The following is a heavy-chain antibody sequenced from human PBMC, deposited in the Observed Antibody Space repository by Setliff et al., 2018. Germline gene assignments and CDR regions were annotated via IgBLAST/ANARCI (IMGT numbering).Heavy chain of an antibody. CDR2: ISAYNGNT. D-gene: IGHD6-13*01. V-gene: IGHV1-18*01. CDR3: AKVRSSAWSIVYYYMDV. Sequence: ASVKVSCKASGYTFTSYGISWVRQAPGQGLEWMGWISAYNGNTNYAQKLQGRVTMTTDTSTSTAYMELRSLRSDDTAVYYCAKVRSSAWSIVYYYMDVWGKGTTVTVSS. J-gene: IGHJ6*03. CDR1: GYTFTSYG.